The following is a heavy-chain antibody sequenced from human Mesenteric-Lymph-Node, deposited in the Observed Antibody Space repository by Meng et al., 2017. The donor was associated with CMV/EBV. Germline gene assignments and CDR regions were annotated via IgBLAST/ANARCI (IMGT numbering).Heavy chain of an antibody. Sequence: SADTMTTYGISWGRHAPGQGLEWTGWISAYNGKTNYAQKLQGRVTMTTDTSTSTAYMELRSLRSADTAMYYCASGPGIAAAGDLDYWGQGTLVTVSS. CDR3: ASGPGIAAAGDLDY. J-gene: IGHJ4*02. CDR2: ISAYNGKT. D-gene: IGHD6-13*01. V-gene: IGHV1-18*01. CDR1: ADTMTTYG.